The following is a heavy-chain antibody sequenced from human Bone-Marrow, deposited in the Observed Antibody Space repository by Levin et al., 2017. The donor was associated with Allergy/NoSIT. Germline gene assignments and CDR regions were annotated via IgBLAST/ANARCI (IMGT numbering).Heavy chain of an antibody. CDR3: ARGWFGELLSH. D-gene: IGHD3-10*01. Sequence: SCAASGFTVSSNYMSWVCQAPGKGPEWVSVIYSGGSTYYADSVKGRFTISRDNSKNTRYLQMNSLRAEDTAVYYCARGWFGELLSHWGQGTLVTVSS. V-gene: IGHV3-53*01. J-gene: IGHJ4*02. CDR1: GFTVSSNY. CDR2: IYSGGST.